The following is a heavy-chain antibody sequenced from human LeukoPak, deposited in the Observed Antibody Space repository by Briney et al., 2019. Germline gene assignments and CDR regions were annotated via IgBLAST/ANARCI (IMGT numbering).Heavy chain of an antibody. CDR1: GFTFSTYN. D-gene: IGHD5-18*01. CDR2: IRSSSSYI. V-gene: IGHV3-21*01. CDR3: ARDPRGYSYGYVGTFDY. Sequence: AGGSLRLSCAASGFTFSTYNTNWVRQAPGKGLEWVSSIRSSSSYIYYADSVKGRFTISRDNAKNSLYLQMNSLRAEDTAVYYCARDPRGYSYGYVGTFDYWGQGTLVTVSS. J-gene: IGHJ4*02.